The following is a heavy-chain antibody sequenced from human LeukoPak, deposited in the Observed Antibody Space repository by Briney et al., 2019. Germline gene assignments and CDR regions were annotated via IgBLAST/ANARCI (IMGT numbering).Heavy chain of an antibody. CDR3: ARDLKYYYGSGSFYYYYYGMDV. CDR1: GYSISSGYY. V-gene: IGHV4-38-2*02. Sequence: PSETLSLTCAVSGYSISSGYYWGWIRQPPGKGLEWIGGIYHSGSTYYNPSLKSRVTISVDTSKNQYSLKLSSVTAADTAVYYCARDLKYYYGSGSFYYYYYGMDVWGKGTTVTVSS. CDR2: IYHSGST. J-gene: IGHJ6*04. D-gene: IGHD3-10*01.